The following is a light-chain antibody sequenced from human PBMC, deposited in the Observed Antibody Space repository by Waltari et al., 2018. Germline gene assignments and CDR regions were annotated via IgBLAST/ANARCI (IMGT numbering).Light chain of an antibody. Sequence: QSVLTQPPSVSGAPGQRVTISCTGSSSHIGAGSDDHWYQQLPGTAPKLHIYHNNNRPSGVPDRFSGSKSGTSASLAITGLQAEDEADYYCQSYDGSLGGAVFGGGTQLTVL. CDR2: HNN. V-gene: IGLV1-40*01. CDR1: SSHIGAGSD. CDR3: QSYDGSLGGAV. J-gene: IGLJ7*01.